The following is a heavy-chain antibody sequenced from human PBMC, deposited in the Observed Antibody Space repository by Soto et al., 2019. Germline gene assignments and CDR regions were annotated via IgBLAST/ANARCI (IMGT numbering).Heavy chain of an antibody. CDR3: ARETEAFDY. CDR1: GFTFSSYA. D-gene: IGHD2-21*02. CDR2: ISYDGYNK. J-gene: IGHJ4*02. V-gene: IGHV3-30-3*01. Sequence: QVQLVESGGGVVQPGRSLRLSCAASGFTFSSYAMHWVRQAPGKGLEWVAVISYDGYNKYYADSVKGRFTISRDKSKNTLYLQMNSLRAEDTAVDYCARETEAFDYWGQGTLVTVSS.